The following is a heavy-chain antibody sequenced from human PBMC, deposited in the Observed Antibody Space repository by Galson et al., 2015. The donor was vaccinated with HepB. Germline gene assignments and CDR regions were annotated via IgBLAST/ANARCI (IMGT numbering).Heavy chain of an antibody. CDR2: INQDGSVK. V-gene: IGHV3-7*01. Sequence: SLRLSCAVSGFTFSNYWMTWVRQAPGKGLEWVANINQDGSVKYYVGSVKGRFTVSRDNAKNSVYPQVYSLRAEDTAVFYCARIGYSSSSLDYWGQGTLVTVSS. J-gene: IGHJ4*02. CDR3: ARIGYSSSSLDY. D-gene: IGHD6-6*01. CDR1: GFTFSNYW.